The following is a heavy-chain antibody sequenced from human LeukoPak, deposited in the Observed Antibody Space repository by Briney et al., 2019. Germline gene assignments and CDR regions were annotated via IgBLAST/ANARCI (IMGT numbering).Heavy chain of an antibody. V-gene: IGHV3-15*01. CDR2: IKSKTDGGTT. D-gene: IGHD2-2*01. Sequence: MRGGSLRLSCAASGFTFSNAWMSWVRQAPRKGLEWVGRIKSKTDGGTTDYAAPVKGRFTISRDDSKNTLYLQMNSLKTEDTAVYYCTTGCSSTSCYGVWGQGTTVTVSS. CDR1: GFTFSNAW. CDR3: TTGCSSTSCYGV. J-gene: IGHJ6*02.